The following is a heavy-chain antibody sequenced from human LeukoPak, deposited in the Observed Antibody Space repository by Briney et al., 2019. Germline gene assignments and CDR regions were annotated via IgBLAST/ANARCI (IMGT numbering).Heavy chain of an antibody. CDR2: ISGYNGNT. Sequence: VASVKVSCKASGYTFISYGISWVRQAPGQGLEWMGWISGYNGNTNYAQNLQGRVTMTTDTSTSRAYMELRSLRSDDTAVYYCARGLGVVTAQSEQPKPRYFDLWGRGTQVTVSS. J-gene: IGHJ2*01. CDR3: ARGLGVVTAQSEQPKPRYFDL. V-gene: IGHV1-18*01. D-gene: IGHD2-21*02. CDR1: GYTFISYG.